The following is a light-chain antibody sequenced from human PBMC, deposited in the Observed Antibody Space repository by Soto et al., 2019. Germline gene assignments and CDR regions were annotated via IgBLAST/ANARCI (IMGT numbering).Light chain of an antibody. J-gene: IGKJ2*01. CDR1: QSVSSN. Sequence: EIVMTQSPATLSVSPGERATLSCRASQSVSSNLAWYQQKPGQAPRLLIYGASTRATGIPARFSGSRSGTEFTLTLSSLQSEDFADYYGQQYNDWVKTFGQGTKLEIK. V-gene: IGKV3-15*01. CDR2: GAS. CDR3: QQYNDWVKT.